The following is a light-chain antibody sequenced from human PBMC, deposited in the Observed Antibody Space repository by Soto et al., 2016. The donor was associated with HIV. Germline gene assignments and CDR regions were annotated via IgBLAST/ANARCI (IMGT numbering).Light chain of an antibody. CDR3: QQSSETPRT. J-gene: IGKJ1*01. V-gene: IGKV1-5*03. Sequence: DIQMTQSPSTLSASVGDRVTITCRASQSINSWLAWYQQKAGKAPKLLIYKASSLESGVPSRFSGSGSGTEFTLTISSLQPDDFGTYYCQQSSETPRTFGQGTKVLI. CDR1: QSINSW. CDR2: KAS.